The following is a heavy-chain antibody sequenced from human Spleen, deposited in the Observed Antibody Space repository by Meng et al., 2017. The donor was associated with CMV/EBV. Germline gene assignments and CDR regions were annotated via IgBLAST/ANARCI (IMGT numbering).Heavy chain of an antibody. Sequence: ASGFTFTDHNLDWFRQAPGKGLEWVGRSRKEVNRYPKEYATSMKSRLTISRDDPANSLYLQMNSLKHEDAAVYYCARDSMKGGGFDYWGQGTLVTVSS. CDR1: GFTFTDHN. V-gene: IGHV3-72*01. D-gene: IGHD3-10*01. CDR3: ARDSMKGGGFDY. J-gene: IGHJ4*02. CDR2: SRKEVNRYPK.